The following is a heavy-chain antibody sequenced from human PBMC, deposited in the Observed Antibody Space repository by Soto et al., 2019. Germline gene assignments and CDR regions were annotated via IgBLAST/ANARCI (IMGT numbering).Heavy chain of an antibody. D-gene: IGHD3-10*01. CDR2: IGTTFDYI. Sequence: GGSLRLSCSASGFTFSSYTMTWFRQAPGKGLEWVSYIGTTFDYIFYADSVRGRFTISRDNAKNSLYLQMNSLRVEDTAVYYCAREWFGEYFWGQGTLVTVSS. CDR3: AREWFGEYF. J-gene: IGHJ1*01. V-gene: IGHV3-21*05. CDR1: GFTFSSYT.